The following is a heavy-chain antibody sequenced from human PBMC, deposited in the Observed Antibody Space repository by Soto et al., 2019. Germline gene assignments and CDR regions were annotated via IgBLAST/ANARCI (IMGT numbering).Heavy chain of an antibody. CDR3: ARAYYYDSSGKTDYYYGMDV. Sequence: GGSLRLSCAASGFTFSSYWMSWVRQAPGKGLEWVANIKQDGSEKYYVDSVKGRFTISRDNAKNSLYLQMNSLRAEDTAVYYCARAYYYDSSGKTDYYYGMDVWGQGTTVTVSS. CDR1: GFTFSSYW. CDR2: IKQDGSEK. J-gene: IGHJ6*02. D-gene: IGHD3-22*01. V-gene: IGHV3-7*03.